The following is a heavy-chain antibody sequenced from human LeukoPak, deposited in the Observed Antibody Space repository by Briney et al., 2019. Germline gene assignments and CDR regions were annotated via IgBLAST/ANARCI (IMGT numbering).Heavy chain of an antibody. CDR2: ISYDGSNK. D-gene: IGHD3-10*01. J-gene: IGHJ5*02. V-gene: IGHV3-30*18. CDR1: GFTFSSYG. Sequence: GRSLRLSCAASGFTFSSYGIHWVRQAPGKGLEWVAVISYDGSNKYYADSVKGRFTISRDNSKDTLYQQMNSLRAEDTAVYYCAKDRTMVRGVIVNWFDPWGQGTLATVSS. CDR3: AKDRTMVRGVIVNWFDP.